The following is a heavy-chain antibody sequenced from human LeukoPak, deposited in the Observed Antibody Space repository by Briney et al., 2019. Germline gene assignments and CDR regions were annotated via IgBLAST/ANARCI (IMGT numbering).Heavy chain of an antibody. CDR2: IWYDGGNK. V-gene: IGHV3-33*01. Sequence: GGSLRLSCAASGFTFSTYGMHWVRQAPGKGLEWVAIIWYDGGNKYYADSVRGRFTISRDNYKNTLFLQMNSLRAEDTAVYYCARSREHGSGTYDSYYFDYWGQGTLVTVSS. CDR1: GFTFSTYG. CDR3: ARSREHGSGTYDSYYFDY. D-gene: IGHD3-10*01. J-gene: IGHJ4*02.